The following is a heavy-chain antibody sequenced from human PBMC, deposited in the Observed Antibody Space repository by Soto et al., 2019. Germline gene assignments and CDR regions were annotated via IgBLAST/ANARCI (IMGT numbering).Heavy chain of an antibody. Sequence: PSQTLSLTCAISGDSVGSKSAAWNWIRQSQSRGLEWLGRTYYRSKWHNDYAPSVKSRITMTTDTSTSTAYMELRSLRSDDTAVYYCAREYYYGSGPTYWGQGTLVTVSS. CDR1: GDSVGSKSAA. J-gene: IGHJ4*02. V-gene: IGHV6-1*01. CDR3: AREYYYGSGPTY. D-gene: IGHD3-10*01. CDR2: TYYRSKWHN.